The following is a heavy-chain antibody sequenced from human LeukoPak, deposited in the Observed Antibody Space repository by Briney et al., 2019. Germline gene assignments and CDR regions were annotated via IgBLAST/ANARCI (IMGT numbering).Heavy chain of an antibody. CDR2: IKQDGSEK. Sequence: GGSLRLSCAASGFTFSSYWMSWVRQAPGKGLEWVANIKQDGSEKYYVDSVKGRFTISRDNAKNSLYLQMNSLRAEDTAVYYCARDSLYDSSGYSPKFDYWGQGTLVTV. V-gene: IGHV3-7*01. CDR1: GFTFSSYW. J-gene: IGHJ4*02. D-gene: IGHD3-22*01. CDR3: ARDSLYDSSGYSPKFDY.